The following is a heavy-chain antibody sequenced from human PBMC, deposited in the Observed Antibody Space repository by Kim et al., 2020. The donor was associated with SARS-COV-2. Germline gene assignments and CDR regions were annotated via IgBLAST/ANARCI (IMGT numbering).Heavy chain of an antibody. CDR3: ARVGEYSGYDGFFDY. V-gene: IGHV3-11*04. J-gene: IGHJ4*02. Sequence: DSVKGQFTNSKDNDKNSLYLQIDSLRAEDTAVYYCARVGEYSGYDGFFDYWGQGTLVPVSS. D-gene: IGHD5-12*01.